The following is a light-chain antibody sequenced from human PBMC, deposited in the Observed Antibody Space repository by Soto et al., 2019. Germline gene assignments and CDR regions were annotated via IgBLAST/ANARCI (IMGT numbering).Light chain of an antibody. CDR3: QQYVTSPAIT. V-gene: IGKV3-20*01. CDR1: ESVGDS. J-gene: IGKJ5*01. CDR2: GAT. Sequence: EIVLTQSPGALSLSPGERATLSCWASESVGDSLSWYQQKPGQAPRLLIYGATKRTSGTPDRFSGTGSETAFTLAISRLEPGDFAVYYCQQYVTSPAITFGQGTRLEIK.